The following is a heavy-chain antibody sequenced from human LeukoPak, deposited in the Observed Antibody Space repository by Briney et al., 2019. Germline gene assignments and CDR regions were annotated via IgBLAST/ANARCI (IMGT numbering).Heavy chain of an antibody. V-gene: IGHV3-30-3*01. Sequence: GGSLRLSCAASGFTFSSYAMHWVRQAPGKGLEWVAVISYDGSNKYYADSVKGRFTISRDNAKNTLYLQMNSLRAEDTAVYYRARRITMVRGANFDYWGQGTLVTVSS. CDR1: GFTFSSYA. CDR3: ARRITMVRGANFDY. CDR2: ISYDGSNK. J-gene: IGHJ4*02. D-gene: IGHD3-10*01.